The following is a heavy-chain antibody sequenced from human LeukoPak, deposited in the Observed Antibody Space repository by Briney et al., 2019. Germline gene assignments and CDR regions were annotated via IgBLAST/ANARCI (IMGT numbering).Heavy chain of an antibody. V-gene: IGHV4-38-2*02. Sequence: SETLSLTCTVSGYSITSAYYWGWIRQPPGKGLEWIGSFFLKGSTYYNPSLKSRVTISVDTSKNQCSLTLSSVTAADTAVYYCARESYYDSSGYSHDAFDIWGQGTMVTVSS. CDR1: GYSITSAYY. CDR2: FFLKGST. D-gene: IGHD3-22*01. CDR3: ARESYYDSSGYSHDAFDI. J-gene: IGHJ3*02.